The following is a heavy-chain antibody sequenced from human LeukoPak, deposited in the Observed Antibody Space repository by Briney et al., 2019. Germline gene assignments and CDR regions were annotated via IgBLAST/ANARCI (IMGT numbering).Heavy chain of an antibody. J-gene: IGHJ4*02. D-gene: IGHD3-10*01. CDR1: GGSISSSTYY. Sequence: SETLSLTCTVSGGSISSSTYYWGWIRQPPGKGLEWIGSIYYSGSTYYNPSLKSRVTISVDTSKNQFSLKLSSVTAADTAVYYCAANSADYNTLGSSYKVWGQGTLVTVSS. V-gene: IGHV4-39*01. CDR3: AANSADYNTLGSSYKV. CDR2: IYYSGST.